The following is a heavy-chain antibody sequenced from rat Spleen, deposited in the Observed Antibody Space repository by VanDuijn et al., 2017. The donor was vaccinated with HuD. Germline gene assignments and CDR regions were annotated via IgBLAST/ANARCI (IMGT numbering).Heavy chain of an antibody. CDR1: GFTFSNYY. Sequence: EVQLVESGGGLVQPGRSLKLSCAASGFTFSNYYMAWVRQAPTKGLEWVAYISTGGGSTYYRDSVKGRFTISRDNAKSTLYLQMDSLRSEDTATYYCTTNYGNWFAYWGQGTLVTVSS. CDR3: TTNYGNWFAY. V-gene: IGHV5-27*01. CDR2: ISTGGGST. D-gene: IGHD1-3*01. J-gene: IGHJ3*01.